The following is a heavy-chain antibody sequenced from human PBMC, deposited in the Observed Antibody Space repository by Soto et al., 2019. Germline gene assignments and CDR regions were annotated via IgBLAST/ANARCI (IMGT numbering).Heavy chain of an antibody. V-gene: IGHV3-64*04. CDR2: ISSSGGST. CDR3: AKTLELVSWYTGP. J-gene: IGHJ5*02. CDR1: GFTFSSYA. Sequence: GGSLRLSCAASGFTFSSYAMHWVRQAPGKGLEYVSAISSSGGSTYYADSVKGRFTISRDNSKNTLYLQMNSLRAEDTAVYYCAKTLELVSWYTGPWGQGTLVTVSS. D-gene: IGHD1-20*01.